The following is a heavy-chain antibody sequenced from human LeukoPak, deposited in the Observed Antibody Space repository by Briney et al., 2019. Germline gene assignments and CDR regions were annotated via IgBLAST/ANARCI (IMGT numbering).Heavy chain of an antibody. CDR1: GFTFTNYW. J-gene: IGHJ4*02. V-gene: IGHV3-7*01. D-gene: IGHD4/OR15-4a*01. Sequence: GGSLRLSCVASGFTFTNYWMNWVRQAPGRGLEWVANIKPDGGEKYYVDSVKGRFTISRDNARNSLYLQMNSLQAEDTAVYYCATGVRDQWGQGTLVTVSS. CDR2: IKPDGGEK. CDR3: ATGVRDQ.